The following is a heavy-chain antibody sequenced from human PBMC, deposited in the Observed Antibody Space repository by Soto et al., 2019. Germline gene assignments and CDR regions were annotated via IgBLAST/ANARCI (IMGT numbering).Heavy chain of an antibody. V-gene: IGHV1-69*01. J-gene: IGHJ1*01. CDR3: GRVTNVGSGIFGL. Sequence: QVQLVQSGAEVKKPGSSVKVSCKASGGPFSTHGISWVRQAPGQGVEWMGGIIPLFGATNYAQNFQVRVTMTTEQSTTTGNMALRSLKSEDTAFYYCGRVTNVGSGIFGLWGRGTLVTVSS. CDR1: GGPFSTHG. CDR2: IIPLFGAT. D-gene: IGHD1-26*01.